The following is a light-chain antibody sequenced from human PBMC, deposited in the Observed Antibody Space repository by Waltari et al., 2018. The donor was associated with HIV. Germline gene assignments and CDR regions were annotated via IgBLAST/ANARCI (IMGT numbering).Light chain of an antibody. V-gene: IGKV3-15*01. Sequence: EIVMTQSPATLSVSPGERVTLSCRASRSVNSNLAWYQQKPGQAPRRLIDGAFGRAAGIPARFSGGGSGTEFTLTISSLQSEDVAVYYCQQYENWPPITFGQGTRLEIK. J-gene: IGKJ5*01. CDR1: RSVNSN. CDR3: QQYENWPPIT. CDR2: GAF.